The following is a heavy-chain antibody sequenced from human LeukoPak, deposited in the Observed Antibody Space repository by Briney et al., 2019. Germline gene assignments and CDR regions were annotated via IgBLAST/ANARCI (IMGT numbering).Heavy chain of an antibody. D-gene: IGHD2-21*02. J-gene: IGHJ3*02. CDR2: IYYSGST. CDR1: GDSISSYY. Sequence: SPSETLSLTCTVSGDSISSYYWSWIRHPPGKGLGWIGFIYYSGSTNYNPSLKSRVTISVDTSKNQFSLKLSSVTAADTAVYYCARNQVAAYCGGDCYSEAFDIWGQGTMVTVSS. CDR3: ARNQVAAYCGGDCYSEAFDI. V-gene: IGHV4-59*01.